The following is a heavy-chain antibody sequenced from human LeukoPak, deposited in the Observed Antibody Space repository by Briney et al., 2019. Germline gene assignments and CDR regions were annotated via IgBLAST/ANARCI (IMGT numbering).Heavy chain of an antibody. J-gene: IGHJ4*02. Sequence: PSETLSLTCTVSGGSISSYYWSWIRQPAGKGLEWIGRIYNSGRTNYNPSLKSRVTMSVDTSKNQFSLKLSSVTAAGTAVYYCARELDSYQYYFDYWGQGTLVTVSS. CDR1: GGSISSYY. V-gene: IGHV4-4*07. CDR3: ARELDSYQYYFDY. CDR2: IYNSGRT. D-gene: IGHD5-18*01.